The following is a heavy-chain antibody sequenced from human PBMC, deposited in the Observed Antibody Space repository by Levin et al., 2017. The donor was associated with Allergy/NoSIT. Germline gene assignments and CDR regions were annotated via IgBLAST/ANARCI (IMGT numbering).Heavy chain of an antibody. CDR2: IYWDDDK. CDR3: TRRSWDYYERSGYPLFDP. Sequence: SGPTLVKPTQTLTLTCTFSGFSLSTSGVGVGWIRQSPGKALEWLALIYWDDDKRYSPSLKSRLTITKDTSKNQVVLTMTDMDPVDTATYYCTRRSWDYYERSGYPLFDPWGQGTLVTVSS. J-gene: IGHJ5*02. D-gene: IGHD3-22*01. V-gene: IGHV2-5*02. CDR1: GFSLSTSGVG.